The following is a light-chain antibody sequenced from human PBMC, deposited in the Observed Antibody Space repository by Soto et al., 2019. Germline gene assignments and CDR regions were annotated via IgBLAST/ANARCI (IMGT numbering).Light chain of an antibody. V-gene: IGKV3-11*01. CDR2: DAS. CDR3: QQRSNWPPFT. J-gene: IGKJ3*01. CDR1: QSVSSY. Sequence: EIVLTQSPATLSLSPGERATLSCRASQSVSSYLAWYQQKPGQDPRLLIYDASTRATGIPARFSGSGSGTDFTLTISSLEPEDFAVYYCQQRSNWPPFTFGPGTKVDIK.